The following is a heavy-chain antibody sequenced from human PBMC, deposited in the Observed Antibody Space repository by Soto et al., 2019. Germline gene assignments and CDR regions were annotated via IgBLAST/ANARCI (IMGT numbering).Heavy chain of an antibody. CDR2: ISAYNGNT. D-gene: IGHD6-19*01. CDR1: GYTFTSYG. J-gene: IGHJ4*02. Sequence: ASVKVSCKASGYTFTSYGISWVRQALGQGLEWMGWISAYNGNTNYAQKLQGRVTMTTDTSTSTAYMELRSLRSDDTAVYYCARVSSVAGFFYYFDYWGQGTLVTVSS. V-gene: IGHV1-18*04. CDR3: ARVSSVAGFFYYFDY.